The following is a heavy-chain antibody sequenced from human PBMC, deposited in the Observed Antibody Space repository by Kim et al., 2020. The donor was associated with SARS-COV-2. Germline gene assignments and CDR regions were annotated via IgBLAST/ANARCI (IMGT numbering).Heavy chain of an antibody. J-gene: IGHJ6*02. CDR1: GYSFTSYW. CDR2: IYPGDSDT. Sequence: GESLKISCKGSGYSFTSYWIGWVRQMPGKGLEWMGIIYPGDSDTRYSPSFQGQVTISADKSISTAYLQWSSLKASDTAMYYCARFKGPIAAAGSAYGMDVWGQGTTVNVSS. V-gene: IGHV5-51*01. D-gene: IGHD6-13*01. CDR3: ARFKGPIAAAGSAYGMDV.